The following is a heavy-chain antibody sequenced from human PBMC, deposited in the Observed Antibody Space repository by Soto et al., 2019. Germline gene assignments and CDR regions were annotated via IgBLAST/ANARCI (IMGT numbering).Heavy chain of an antibody. CDR3: ARVRQGCPANNCYYDP. CDR1: GGSVRAPDW. J-gene: IGHJ5*01. D-gene: IGHD1-1*01. V-gene: IGHV4-4*02. CDR2: VHISGHS. Sequence: SETLSLTCTLSGGSVRAPDWWNWVRQSPDKGLEWIAEVHISGHSNYNPSLRSRVSVSIDSSKNQFYLNLNSVTAADTAIYYFARVRQGCPANNCYYDPWGQGTQVTVSS.